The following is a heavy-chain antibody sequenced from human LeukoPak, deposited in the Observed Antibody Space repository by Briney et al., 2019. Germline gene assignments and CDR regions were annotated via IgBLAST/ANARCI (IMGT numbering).Heavy chain of an antibody. J-gene: IGHJ4*02. CDR1: GFTFSSYG. CDR3: ARYNTGSVDY. V-gene: IGHV3-33*01. CDR2: IWYDGSKK. D-gene: IGHD2-8*02. Sequence: GGSLPLSCAASGFTFSSYGMHWFRQAPGKGLEWVAVIWYDGSKKYYADSVKGRFTISRDNSKNTLYLQMDSLRAEDTAVYYCARYNTGSVDYWGQGTLVTVSS.